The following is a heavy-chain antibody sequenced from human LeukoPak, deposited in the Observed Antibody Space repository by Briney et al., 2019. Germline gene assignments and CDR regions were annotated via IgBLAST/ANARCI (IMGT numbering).Heavy chain of an antibody. J-gene: IGHJ6*03. CDR3: ARRYCSSTSCYTPHGHYYYYMDV. V-gene: IGHV4-61*01. CDR1: GGSVSSGTYY. CDR2: IYYSGST. Sequence: SETLSLTCTVSGGSVSSGTYYWSWIRQPPGKGLEWIGYIYYSGSTNYNPSLKSRVTISVDTSKNQFSLKLSSVTAADTAVYYCARRYCSSTSCYTPHGHYYYYMDVWGKGTTVTVPS. D-gene: IGHD2-2*02.